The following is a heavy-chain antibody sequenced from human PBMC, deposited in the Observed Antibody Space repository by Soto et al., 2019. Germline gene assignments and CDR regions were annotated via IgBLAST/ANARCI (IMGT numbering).Heavy chain of an antibody. V-gene: IGHV3-21*01. CDR3: ARDRGRAVTPTHWYFDL. J-gene: IGHJ2*01. D-gene: IGHD4-4*01. Sequence: EVQLVESGGGLVKPGGSLRLSCATSGFTFSHYNMNWVRQAPGKGLEWVSSISSSSSYIYYADSVKGRFTISRDSAKNSLYLQMNSLRADDTAVYYCARDRGRAVTPTHWYFDLWGRGTLVTVAS. CDR2: ISSSSSYI. CDR1: GFTFSHYN.